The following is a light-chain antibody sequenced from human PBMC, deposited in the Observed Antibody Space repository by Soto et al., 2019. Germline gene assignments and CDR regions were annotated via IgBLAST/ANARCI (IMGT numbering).Light chain of an antibody. Sequence: DIQMTQSPSSLSASVGDRVTITCRASQTISIYLNWYQQKPGKAPNLLIYAASSLQTGVPSRFRGSGSGTDFTLTISSLQPEDFVTYYCQQSYSNPYTFGQGTKLEIK. J-gene: IGKJ2*01. CDR3: QQSYSNPYT. CDR2: AAS. CDR1: QTISIY. V-gene: IGKV1-39*01.